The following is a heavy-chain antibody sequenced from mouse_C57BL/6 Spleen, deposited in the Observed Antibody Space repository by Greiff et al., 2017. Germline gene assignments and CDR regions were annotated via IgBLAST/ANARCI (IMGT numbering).Heavy chain of an antibody. CDR1: GYTFTSYW. CDR3: ERDTIVAPYYAMYY. J-gene: IGHJ4*01. Sequence: VQLQQSGAELAKPGASVKLSCKASGYTFTSYWMHWVKQRPGQGLEWIGYINPSSGYTKYNQKFKDKATLTADKSSSTAYMQLSSLTYEDSAVYSCERDTIVAPYYAMYYWGQAPSVTAAS. CDR2: INPSSGYT. D-gene: IGHD1-1*01. V-gene: IGHV1-7*01.